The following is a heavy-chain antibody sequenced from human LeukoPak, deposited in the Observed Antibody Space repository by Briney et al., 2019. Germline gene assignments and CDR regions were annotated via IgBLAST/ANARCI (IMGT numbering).Heavy chain of an antibody. V-gene: IGHV4-34*01. J-gene: IGHJ4*02. Sequence: SSETLSLICTVSGGSISSYYWSWIRQPPGKGLEWIGEINHSGSTNYNPSLKSRVTISVDTSKNQFSLKLSSVTAADTAVYYCARRMAYYDFWSGYAALDYWGQGTLVTVSS. CDR3: ARRMAYYDFWSGYAALDY. D-gene: IGHD3-3*01. CDR1: GGSISSYY. CDR2: INHSGST.